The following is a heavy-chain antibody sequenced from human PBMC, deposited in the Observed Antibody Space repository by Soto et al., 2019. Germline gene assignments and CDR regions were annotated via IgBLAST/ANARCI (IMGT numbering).Heavy chain of an antibody. CDR2: ISSSSSYI. CDR1: GFTFSSYS. J-gene: IGHJ4*02. CDR3: AKPSGSSWGIDY. V-gene: IGHV3-21*04. Sequence: GGSLRLSCAASGFTFSSYSMNWVRQAPGKGLEWVSSISSSSSYIYYADSVKGRFTISRDNAKNTLYLQMNSLRAEDTAVYYCAKPSGSSWGIDYWGQGTLVTVSS. D-gene: IGHD6-6*01.